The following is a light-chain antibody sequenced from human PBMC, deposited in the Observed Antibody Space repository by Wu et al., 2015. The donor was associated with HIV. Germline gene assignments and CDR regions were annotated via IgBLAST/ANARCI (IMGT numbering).Light chain of an antibody. V-gene: IGKV3-20*01. Sequence: EIVLTQSPATLSLSPGERATLSCRASQSVSGTYLAWYQQKPGQPPRLLIYGASRRATGIPDRFSGSGSGTDFSPTTSRLEPEDFAVYYCHQYGRSPPFTFGPGTKVDVK. CDR1: QSVSGTY. CDR2: GAS. CDR3: HQYGRSPPFT. J-gene: IGKJ3*01.